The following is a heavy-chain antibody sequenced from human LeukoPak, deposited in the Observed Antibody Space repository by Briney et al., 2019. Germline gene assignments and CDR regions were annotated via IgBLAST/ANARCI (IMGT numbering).Heavy chain of an antibody. V-gene: IGHV3-48*01. CDR3: ARDQRTGYSYGYDY. D-gene: IGHD5-18*01. J-gene: IGHJ4*02. CDR1: GFTFSSYS. CDR2: ISSSSSTI. Sequence: GGSLRLSCAASGFTFSSYSMNWVRQAPGKGLEWVSYISSSSSTIYYADSVKGRFTISRDNAKNSLYLQMNSLRAEDTAVYYCARDQRTGYSYGYDYWGQGTLVTVSS.